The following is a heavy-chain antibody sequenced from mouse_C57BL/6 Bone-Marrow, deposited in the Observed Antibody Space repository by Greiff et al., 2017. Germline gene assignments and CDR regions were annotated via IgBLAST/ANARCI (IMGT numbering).Heavy chain of an antibody. V-gene: IGHV1-76*01. D-gene: IGHD2-3*01. CDR2: IYPGSGNT. CDR1: GYTFTDYY. Sequence: QVQLKQSGAELVRPGASVKLSCKASGYTFTDYYINWVKQRPGQGLEWIARIYPGSGNTYYNEKFKGKATLTAEKSSSTAYMQLSSLTSEDSAVYFCARRGGPYDGYLFAYWGQGTLVTVSA. CDR3: ARRGGPYDGYLFAY. J-gene: IGHJ3*01.